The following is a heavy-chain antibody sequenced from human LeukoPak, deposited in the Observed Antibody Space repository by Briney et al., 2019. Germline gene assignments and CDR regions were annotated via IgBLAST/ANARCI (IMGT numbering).Heavy chain of an antibody. CDR3: TTNRVYRDNSGYYYFPFDY. CDR1: GYTLTDFS. J-gene: IGHJ4*02. Sequence: ASVKVSCKVSGYTLTDFSMHWVRQAPGKGLEWMGGFDPADGETIYAQTFQGRVSMTEDTSTVTAYMELSSLRSEDTAVYYCTTNRVYRDNSGYYYFPFDYWGQGTLVTVSS. CDR2: FDPADGET. V-gene: IGHV1-24*01. D-gene: IGHD3-22*01.